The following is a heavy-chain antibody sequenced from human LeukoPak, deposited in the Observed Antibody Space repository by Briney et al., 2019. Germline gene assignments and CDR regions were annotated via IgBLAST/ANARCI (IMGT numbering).Heavy chain of an antibody. J-gene: IGHJ4*02. CDR3: ARDPYYYGSGSYPYFDY. Sequence: SETLSLTCTVSGGSISSYYWSWIRQPAGKGQEWIVRIYTSGSTNYNPSLKSRVTMSVDTSKNQFSLKLSSVTAADTAVYYCARDPYYYGSGSYPYFDYWGQGTLVTVSS. V-gene: IGHV4-4*07. D-gene: IGHD3-10*01. CDR2: IYTSGST. CDR1: GGSISSYY.